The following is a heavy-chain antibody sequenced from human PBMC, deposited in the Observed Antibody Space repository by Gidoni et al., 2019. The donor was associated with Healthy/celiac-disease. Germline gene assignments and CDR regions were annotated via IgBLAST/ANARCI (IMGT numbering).Heavy chain of an antibody. CDR3: ASAYSSGWYYY. CDR1: GGSFSGYY. J-gene: IGHJ4*02. CDR2: INHSGST. D-gene: IGHD6-19*01. V-gene: IGHV4-34*01. Sequence: QVQLQQWGAGLLKPSETLSLPCAVYGGSFSGYYWSWIRQPPGKGLEWIGEINHSGSTNYNPSLKSRVTISVDTSKNQFSLKLSSVTAADTAVYYCASAYSSGWYYYWGQGTLVTVSS.